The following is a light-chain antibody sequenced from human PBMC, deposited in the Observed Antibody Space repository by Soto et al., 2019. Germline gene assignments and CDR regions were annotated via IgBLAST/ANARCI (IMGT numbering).Light chain of an antibody. CDR3: QQYDNLPLT. V-gene: IGKV1-33*01. J-gene: IGKJ4*01. CDR1: QDISNY. CDR2: DAS. Sequence: IQLTQSPSSLSASVGDRVTITCQASQDISNYLNWYQQKPGEAPKLLIYDASNLETGVPSRFSGSGSATDFTFTISSLQPEDIATYYCQQYDNLPLTFGGGTKVDIK.